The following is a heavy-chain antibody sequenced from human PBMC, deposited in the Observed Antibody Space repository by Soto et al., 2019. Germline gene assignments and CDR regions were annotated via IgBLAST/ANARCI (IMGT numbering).Heavy chain of an antibody. CDR2: IIPILGIA. J-gene: IGHJ5*02. V-gene: IGHV1-69*08. D-gene: IGHD2-2*01. CDR1: GGTFSSYT. Sequence: QVQLVQSGAEVKKPGSSVKVSCKASGGTFSSYTISWVRQAPGQGLEWMGRIIPILGIANYAQKFQGRVTITADKSTSTAYMELSSLRSEDTAVYYCAREFVVVPAAMRGTWFDPWGRGTLVTVSS. CDR3: AREFVVVPAAMRGTWFDP.